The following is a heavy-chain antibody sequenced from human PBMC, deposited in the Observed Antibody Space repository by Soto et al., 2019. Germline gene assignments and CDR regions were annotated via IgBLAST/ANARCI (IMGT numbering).Heavy chain of an antibody. CDR1: GGTFSRYT. D-gene: IGHD3-10*01. J-gene: IGHJ6*02. V-gene: IGHV1-69*05. Sequence: SVKVSCKASGGTFSRYTITWVRQAPGQGLEWMGGITPMFGTPNYAQKLQGRVTMTTDTSTSTAYMELRSLRSDDTAVYYCARGAVEHYYGSGSYYRYYYYGMDVWGQGTTVTVSS. CDR2: ITPMFGTP. CDR3: ARGAVEHYYGSGSYYRYYYYGMDV.